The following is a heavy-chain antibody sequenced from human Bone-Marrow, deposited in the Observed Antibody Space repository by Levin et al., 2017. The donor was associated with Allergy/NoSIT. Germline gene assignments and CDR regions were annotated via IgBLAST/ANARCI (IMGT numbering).Heavy chain of an antibody. V-gene: IGHV4-39*01. J-gene: IGHJ4*02. Sequence: SETLSLTCTVSGGSISSSRYYWGWIRQPPGMGLECIGTIYYSGSTYYNPSLKSRVTISVDTSKNQFSLKLSSVTAADTAVYYCARLPNSSGWYGGGFDYWGQGTLVTVSS. D-gene: IGHD6-19*01. CDR1: GGSISSSRYY. CDR3: ARLPNSSGWYGGGFDY. CDR2: IYYSGST.